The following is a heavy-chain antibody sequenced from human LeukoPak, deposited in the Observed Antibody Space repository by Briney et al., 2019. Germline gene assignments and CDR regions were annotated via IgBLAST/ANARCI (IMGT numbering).Heavy chain of an antibody. V-gene: IGHV4-34*01. CDR1: GGSFSGYC. D-gene: IGHD2-15*01. Sequence: PSETLSLTCAVYGGSFSGYCWSWIRQPPGKGLEWIGEINHSGSTNYNPSLKSRVTISVDTSKNQFSLKLSSVTAADTAVYYCARAPGGGYCSGGSCPWRGRYYMDVWGKGTTVTVSS. CDR2: INHSGST. J-gene: IGHJ6*03. CDR3: ARAPGGGYCSGGSCPWRGRYYMDV.